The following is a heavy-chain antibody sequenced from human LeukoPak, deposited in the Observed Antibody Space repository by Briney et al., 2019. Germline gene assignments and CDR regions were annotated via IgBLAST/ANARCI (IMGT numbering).Heavy chain of an antibody. V-gene: IGHV3-23*01. Sequence: GGSLRLSCAASGFTFSSYAMSWVRQAPGKGLEWVSAISGSGGSTYYADSVKGRFTISRDNAKNSLYLQMNSLRAEDTAVYYCARARFYDYGDGNYFDYWGQGTLVTVSS. D-gene: IGHD4-17*01. CDR3: ARARFYDYGDGNYFDY. CDR2: ISGSGGST. CDR1: GFTFSSYA. J-gene: IGHJ4*02.